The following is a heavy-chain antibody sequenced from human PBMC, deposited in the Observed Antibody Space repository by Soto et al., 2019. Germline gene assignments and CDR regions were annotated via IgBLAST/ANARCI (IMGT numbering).Heavy chain of an antibody. CDR3: ARQRGYSYGNFDY. Sequence: SETLSLTCTVSGSSISSSSYYWGWIRQPPGQGPEWIGSIYYSGSTYYNPSLKSRVTISVDTSKNQFSLKLSSVTAADTAVYYCARQRGYSYGNFDYWGQGTLVTVSS. V-gene: IGHV4-39*01. CDR2: IYYSGST. J-gene: IGHJ4*02. D-gene: IGHD5-18*01. CDR1: GSSISSSSYY.